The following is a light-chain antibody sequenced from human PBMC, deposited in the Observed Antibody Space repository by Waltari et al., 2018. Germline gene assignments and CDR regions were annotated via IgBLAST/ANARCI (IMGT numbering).Light chain of an antibody. V-gene: IGLV1-44*01. CDR3: ASWDASLNGWV. J-gene: IGLJ3*02. Sequence: QSVLTQPPSASGTPGQRVTISCSGGRSNIGSNSVNWFQQLPGTAPRLFIYFTDQRPSGVPGRFSGSKSGTSASLGISGLQSGDEADYYCASWDASLNGWVFGGGTKLTVL. CDR2: FTD. CDR1: RSNIGSNS.